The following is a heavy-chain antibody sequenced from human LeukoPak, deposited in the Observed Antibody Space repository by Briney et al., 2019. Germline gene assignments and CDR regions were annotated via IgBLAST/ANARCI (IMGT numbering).Heavy chain of an antibody. D-gene: IGHD3-22*01. Sequence: PGGSLRLSCAASGFTFSSYAMSWVRQAPGKGLEWVSAISGSGGSTYYADSVKGRFTISRDNSKNTLYLQMNSLRAKDTAVYYCAKDPYGRYDSSGYIDYWGQGTLVTVSS. CDR2: ISGSGGST. J-gene: IGHJ4*02. CDR3: AKDPYGRYDSSGYIDY. CDR1: GFTFSSYA. V-gene: IGHV3-23*01.